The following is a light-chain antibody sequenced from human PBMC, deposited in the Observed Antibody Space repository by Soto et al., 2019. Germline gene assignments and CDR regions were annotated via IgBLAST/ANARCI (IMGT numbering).Light chain of an antibody. J-gene: IGKJ5*01. CDR2: GTS. CDR1: QSVGSRS. V-gene: IGKV3-20*01. CDR3: QCYSSPPLLT. Sequence: EIVLTQSPGTLSLSPGGRATLSCRASQSVGSRSLAWYQQKPGQAPRLLIYGTSSRATGIPDRFSGSGSGTDFTLTISRLEPEDCAVYYCQCYSSPPLLTFGQGTRLEIK.